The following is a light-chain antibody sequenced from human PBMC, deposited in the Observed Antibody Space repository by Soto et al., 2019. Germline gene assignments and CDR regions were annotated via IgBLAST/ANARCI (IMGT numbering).Light chain of an antibody. J-gene: IGKJ5*01. V-gene: IGKV1-13*02. Sequence: IQLTQSPSSLSASVGDRVTITCRVSQGISSYLNWYRQKPGKVPKLLIYDASSLESGVPSRFSGSGSGTEFTLTISSLQPDDFATYYCQQYNTYLITFGHGTRLEIK. CDR1: QGISSY. CDR2: DAS. CDR3: QQYNTYLIT.